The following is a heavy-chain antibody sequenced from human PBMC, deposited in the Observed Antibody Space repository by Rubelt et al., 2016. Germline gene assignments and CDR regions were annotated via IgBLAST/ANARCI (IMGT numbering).Heavy chain of an antibody. CDR2: LHYAVST. D-gene: IGHD3-16*01. CDR3: ARHGGDIAGDNGCDV. Sequence: QVQLQESGPRLVRPSEALSPTRTASADSLSGSYWTWVRQRPGAGLQWLGSLHYAVSTKYQHSLKTRPSISVDTSKNLFSLSLTSMPASDTATYDCARHGGDIAGDNGCDVRGSGTLVTVS. V-gene: IGHV4-59*08. J-gene: IGHJ4*02. CDR1: ADSLSGSY.